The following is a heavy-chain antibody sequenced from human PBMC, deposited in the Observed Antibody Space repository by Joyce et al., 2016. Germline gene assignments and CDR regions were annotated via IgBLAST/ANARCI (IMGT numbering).Heavy chain of an antibody. J-gene: IGHJ1*01. CDR3: ARLPETTIIVAGAEYFHH. CDR1: GYSFPNYW. V-gene: IGHV5-51*01. Sequence: EVQLVQSGAEVKKPGESLKISCTGSGYSFPNYWIGWVRQMPGRGLEWMGIIYPADSDTRYSPSFQGQVTISADRSINTAYLQWSSLKASDTAMYYCARLPETTIIVAGAEYFHHWGQGTLVTVSS. CDR2: IYPADSDT. D-gene: IGHD4-11*01.